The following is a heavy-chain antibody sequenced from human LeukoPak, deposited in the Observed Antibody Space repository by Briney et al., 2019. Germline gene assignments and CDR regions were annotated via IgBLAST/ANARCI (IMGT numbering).Heavy chain of an antibody. CDR3: ARHGDGGSYGEYYFDY. CDR2: IYHSGST. J-gene: IGHJ4*02. Sequence: PSQTLSLTCTVSGGSISSGGYYWSWIRQPPGRGLEWIGYIYHSGSTYYNPSLKSRVTISVDRSKNQFSLKLSSVTAADTAVYYCARHGDGGSYGEYYFDYWGQGTLVTVSS. V-gene: IGHV4-30-2*01. CDR1: GGSISSGGYY. D-gene: IGHD1-26*01.